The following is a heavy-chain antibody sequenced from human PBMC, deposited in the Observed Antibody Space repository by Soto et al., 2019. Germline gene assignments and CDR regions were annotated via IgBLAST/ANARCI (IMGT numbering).Heavy chain of an antibody. D-gene: IGHD4-17*01. CDR3: AKDTRYGDYVMWFDS. CDR2: ITASGGRT. CDR1: GFTFSSYA. V-gene: IGHV3-23*01. Sequence: EVHLLESGGGLVQPGGSLRLSCTASGFTFSSYAMPWVRQAPGRGLEGVSGITASGGRTYYADSVKGRFTISRDNSKSTLYLQMNSLRAEDTAVYYCAKDTRYGDYVMWFDSWGQGTLVTVSA. J-gene: IGHJ5*01.